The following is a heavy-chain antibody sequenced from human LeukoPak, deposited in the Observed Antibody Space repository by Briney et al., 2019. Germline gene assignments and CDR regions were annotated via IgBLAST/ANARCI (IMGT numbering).Heavy chain of an antibody. CDR2: IYQSGST. CDR3: ARQPIMITFGGVIVHYTLDY. Sequence: PETLSLTCAVYGGSSSGYYWSWIRQPPGKRLEWMGEIYQSGSTKYNPSLKSRVTISVDTSKNTFSLKLSSVTAADTAVYYCARQPIMITFGGVIVHYTLDYWGQGTLVTASS. V-gene: IGHV4-34*01. J-gene: IGHJ4*02. D-gene: IGHD3-16*02. CDR1: GGSSSGYY.